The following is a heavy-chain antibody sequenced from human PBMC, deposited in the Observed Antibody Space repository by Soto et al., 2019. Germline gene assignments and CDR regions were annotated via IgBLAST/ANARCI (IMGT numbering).Heavy chain of an antibody. J-gene: IGHJ1*01. CDR2: TSYDGSDK. CDR3: ARWGTTGGLDV. D-gene: IGHD3-16*01. Sequence: QVQLVESGGGVVQPGTSLRVSCVGSGFTFRSYVIHWVRQPPGKGLEWVALTSYDGSDKYYGDSVRGRFTISRDNSRNTVDLQMDSLSLEDTAFYYCARWGTTGGLDVWGQGTLVSVSS. V-gene: IGHV3-30*19. CDR1: GFTFRSYV.